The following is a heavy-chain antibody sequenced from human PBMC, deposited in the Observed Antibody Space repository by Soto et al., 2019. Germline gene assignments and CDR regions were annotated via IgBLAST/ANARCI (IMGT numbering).Heavy chain of an antibody. CDR1: GFSFRSYG. CDR3: AREHGYCSGGTCPSELDF. J-gene: IGHJ4*02. D-gene: IGHD2-15*01. Sequence: PGGSLRLSCAASGFSFRSYGMHWVRQSPGKGLEWVATIWYDGSKKYYGESVKGRFSVSRDNSKGTLDLQMNSLRVEDTGVYYCAREHGYCSGGTCPSELDFWGQGALVTVSS. CDR2: IWYDGSKK. V-gene: IGHV3-33*01.